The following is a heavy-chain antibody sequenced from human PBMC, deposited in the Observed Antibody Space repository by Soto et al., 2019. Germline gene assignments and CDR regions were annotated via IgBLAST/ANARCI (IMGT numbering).Heavy chain of an antibody. CDR2: ISGSGGST. J-gene: IGHJ4*02. V-gene: IGHV3-23*01. CDR1: GFTFSSYA. CDR3: AKDSRQLWYLDY. Sequence: PGGSLRLSCAASGFTFSSYAMSWVRQAPGKGLEWVSAISGSGGSTYYADSVKGRFTVSRDNSKNTLYLQMNSLRAEDTAVYYCAKDSRQLWYLDYWGQGTLVTVSS. D-gene: IGHD5-18*01.